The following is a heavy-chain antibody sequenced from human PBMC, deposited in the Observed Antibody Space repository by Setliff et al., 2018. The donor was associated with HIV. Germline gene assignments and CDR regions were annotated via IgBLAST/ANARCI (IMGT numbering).Heavy chain of an antibody. D-gene: IGHD3-10*01. Sequence: GGSLRLSCAASGFTFSGYGMHWVRQAPGKGLEWVAIISYDGTNKYYADSVKGRFTISRDNSKNTLFLQMNSLRGEDTAVYHCAKDEAHYYYHYMDVWGKGTTVTVSS. V-gene: IGHV3-30*18. J-gene: IGHJ6*03. CDR3: AKDEAHYYYHYMDV. CDR1: GFTFSGYG. CDR2: ISYDGTNK.